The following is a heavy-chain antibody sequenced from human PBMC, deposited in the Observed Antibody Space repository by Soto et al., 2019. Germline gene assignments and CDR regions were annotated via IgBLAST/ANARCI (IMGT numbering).Heavy chain of an antibody. J-gene: IGHJ6*02. CDR2: IKQDGSGE. Sequence: LRLSCAASGFTFSTYWMSWVRQAPGKGLEWVGNIKQDGSGENYVDSVKGRFTISRDNANHSLYLQMNSLSAEDTAVYYCARDRGPPRYLYYGMDVWGQGTTVTVSS. V-gene: IGHV3-7*01. CDR3: ARDRGPPRYLYYGMDV. CDR1: GFTFSTYW. D-gene: IGHD3-10*01.